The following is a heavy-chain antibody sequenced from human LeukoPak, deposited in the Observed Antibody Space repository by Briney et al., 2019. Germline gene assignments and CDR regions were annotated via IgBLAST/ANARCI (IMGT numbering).Heavy chain of an antibody. CDR2: IKQGGSEK. D-gene: IGHD6-19*01. Sequence: GGSLRLSCAASGFTFSSYWMSWVRQAPGKGLEWVANIKQGGSEKYYVDSVKGRFTISRDNAKNSLYLQMNSLRAEDTAVYYCARDGYSSGWYSYYFDYWGQGTLVTVSS. J-gene: IGHJ4*02. CDR3: ARDGYSSGWYSYYFDY. V-gene: IGHV3-7*03. CDR1: GFTFSSYW.